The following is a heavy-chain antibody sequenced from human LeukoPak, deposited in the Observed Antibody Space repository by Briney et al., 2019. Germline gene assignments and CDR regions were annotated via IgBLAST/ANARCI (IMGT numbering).Heavy chain of an antibody. V-gene: IGHV4-34*01. CDR3: ARGRIAKIVVVHSFHYGMDV. CDR1: GVSFTDYF. J-gene: IGHJ6*02. CDR2: INDYTGNT. Sequence: SETPSLTCAVFGVSFTDYFWTWIRQSPGKGLEWIGEINDYTGNTNYNPSLNSRVSISLEKSKNQFSLELRSVTAADTAVYYCARGRIAKIVVVHSFHYGMDVWGQGTTVTVSS. D-gene: IGHD3-22*01.